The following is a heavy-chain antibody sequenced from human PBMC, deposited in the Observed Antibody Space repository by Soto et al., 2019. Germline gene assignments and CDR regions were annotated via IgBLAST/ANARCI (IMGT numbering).Heavy chain of an antibody. D-gene: IGHD4-17*01. V-gene: IGHV3-23*01. CDR3: AKASYGDYVNYYGMDV. Sequence: GGSLRLSCAASGFTFGSYALSWVRQAPGKGLEWVSSISGSGGSTYYADSVKGRFTISRDNAKNTLYLQMNSLRAEDTAVYYCAKASYGDYVNYYGMDVWGQGTTVTVS. CDR1: GFTFGSYA. J-gene: IGHJ6*02. CDR2: ISGSGGST.